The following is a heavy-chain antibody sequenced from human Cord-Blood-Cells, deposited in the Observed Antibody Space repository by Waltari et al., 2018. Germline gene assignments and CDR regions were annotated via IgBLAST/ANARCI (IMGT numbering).Heavy chain of an antibody. D-gene: IGHD3-3*01. CDR2: INPNSGGT. J-gene: IGHJ5*02. Sequence: QVQLVQSGAEVKKPGASVKVSCKASGYTFTGYYMHWVRQAPGQGLEWMGWINPNSGGTNYAQKFQGRVTMTRDKFISTAYMELSRLRSDDTAVYYCARGDITIFGVVIPNWFDPWGQGTLVTVSS. CDR3: ARGDITIFGVVIPNWFDP. V-gene: IGHV1-2*02. CDR1: GYTFTGYY.